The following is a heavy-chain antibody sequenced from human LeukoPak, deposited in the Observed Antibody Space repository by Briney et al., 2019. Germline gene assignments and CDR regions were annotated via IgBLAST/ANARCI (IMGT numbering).Heavy chain of an antibody. D-gene: IGHD5-18*01. CDR1: GFTFDDYA. J-gene: IGHJ3*02. CDR2: ISWNSGSI. Sequence: GGSLRLSCAASGFTFDDYAMHWVRQAPGKGLEWVSGISWNSGSISYADSVKGRFTISRDNAKNSLYLQMNSLRAEDTALYYCAKDGLSFGAFDIWGQGTMVTVSS. V-gene: IGHV3-9*01. CDR3: AKDGLSFGAFDI.